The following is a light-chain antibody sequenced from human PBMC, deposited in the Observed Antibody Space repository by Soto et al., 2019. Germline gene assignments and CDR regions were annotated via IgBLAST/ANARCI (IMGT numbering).Light chain of an antibody. Sequence: QSALTQPASVSGSPGQSITISCTGTSSDVGGYNYVSWYQQHPGKAPKLMIYDVSNRPSGVSNRFSGSKSGNTASLTISGLQAEDEADYYCISYTSSSNYVFCTVTKLTVL. V-gene: IGLV2-14*01. CDR1: SSDVGGYNY. CDR2: DVS. CDR3: ISYTSSSNYV. J-gene: IGLJ1*01.